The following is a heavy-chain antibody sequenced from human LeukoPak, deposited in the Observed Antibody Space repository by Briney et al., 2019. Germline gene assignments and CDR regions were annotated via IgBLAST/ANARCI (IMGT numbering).Heavy chain of an antibody. J-gene: IGHJ5*02. CDR1: GYTFTGYY. CDR2: INPNSGGT. V-gene: IGHV1-2*02. D-gene: IGHD3-10*01. CDR3: ARDGEITMVRGVIGWFDP. Sequence: GASVKVSCKASGYTFTGYYMHWVRQAPGQGLEWMGWINPNSGGTNYAQKFQGRVTMTRDTSISTAYMELSRLRSDDTAVYYCARDGEITMVRGVIGWFDPWGQGTLVTVSS.